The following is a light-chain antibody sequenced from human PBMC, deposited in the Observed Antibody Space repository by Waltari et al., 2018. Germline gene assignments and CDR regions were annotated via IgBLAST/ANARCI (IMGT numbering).Light chain of an antibody. CDR2: AVS. CDR3: QQTYSTSYT. CDR1: QRISSY. Sequence: IQLTQASSSRSASVGHRVTITCRASQRISSYLNWYQQKPGKAPEVLIYAVSSLQGGVPSRFSGSGSGTDFTLTISSLQPEDFATYYCQQTYSTSYTFGQGTNLEIK. J-gene: IGKJ2*01. V-gene: IGKV1-39*01.